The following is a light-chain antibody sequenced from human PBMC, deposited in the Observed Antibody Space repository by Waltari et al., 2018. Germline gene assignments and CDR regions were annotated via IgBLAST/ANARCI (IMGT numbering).Light chain of an antibody. Sequence: QSVLTQPPSASGTPGQRVTISCSGSSSNIGSNYVYWYQQLPGTAPKLLIYRNNQRPSGVPDRFSGSKSGTSASLAISGLRSEDEGDYYCAAWDDSLSGPVFGGWTKLTVL. J-gene: IGLJ2*01. CDR2: RNN. CDR3: AAWDDSLSGPV. CDR1: SSNIGSNY. V-gene: IGLV1-47*01.